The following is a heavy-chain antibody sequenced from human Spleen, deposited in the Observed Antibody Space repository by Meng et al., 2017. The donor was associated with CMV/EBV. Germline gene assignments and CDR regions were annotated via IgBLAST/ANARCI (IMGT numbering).Heavy chain of an antibody. CDR1: GFTFSDFV. D-gene: IGHD6-19*01. Sequence: GESLKISCAASGFTFSDFVMLWVRQAPGKGLEWVATLSFDGGTAHYADSVRGRFTVSRDNSKNSLFLEMNNLGAGDTAVYFCARVNPPLTVPGYHLDFWGQGTLVTVSS. CDR2: LSFDGGTA. J-gene: IGHJ4*02. CDR3: ARVNPPLTVPGYHLDF. V-gene: IGHV3-30*01.